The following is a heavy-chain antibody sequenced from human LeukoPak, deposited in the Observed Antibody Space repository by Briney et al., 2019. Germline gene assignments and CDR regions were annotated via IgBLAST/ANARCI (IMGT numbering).Heavy chain of an antibody. CDR1: GFTVSSNY. D-gene: IGHD3-22*01. J-gene: IGHJ4*02. Sequence: GGSLRLSRAASGFTVSSNYMTWVRQAPGKGLEWVSLIYSGGGTYYADSVKGRFTISRDNSKNTLYLQMNSLRAEDTAVYYCARAPDSRGSYFDYWGQGTLVTVSS. CDR2: IYSGGGT. CDR3: ARAPDSRGSYFDY. V-gene: IGHV3-66*01.